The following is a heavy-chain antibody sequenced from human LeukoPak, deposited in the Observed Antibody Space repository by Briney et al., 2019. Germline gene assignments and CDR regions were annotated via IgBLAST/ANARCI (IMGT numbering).Heavy chain of an antibody. CDR2: IYYSGST. J-gene: IGHJ3*02. CDR3: ARESRSAAFDI. V-gene: IGHV4-59*01. CDR1: GGSISSYY. D-gene: IGHD2-2*01. Sequence: VKPSETLSLTCTVSGGSISSYYWSWIRQPPGKGLEWIGYIYYSGSTYYNPSLKSRVTISVDTSKNQFSLKLSSVTAADTAVYYCARESRSAAFDIWGQGTMVTVSS.